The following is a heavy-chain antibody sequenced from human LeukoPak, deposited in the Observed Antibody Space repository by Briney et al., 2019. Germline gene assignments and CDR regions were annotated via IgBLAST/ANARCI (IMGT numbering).Heavy chain of an antibody. CDR1: GFTFSTYA. V-gene: IGHV3-23*01. D-gene: IGHD6-19*01. CDR2: IRPDGDRT. J-gene: IGHJ4*02. Sequence: AGGSLRLSCAASGFTFSTYAITWVRQGPGKGLEWVSAIRPDGDRTYYANSVRGRFTISRGNSKDTVYLQINGLRVEDTAVYYCAREQSGTRGWYTVDYWGQGTLVTVSS. CDR3: AREQSGTRGWYTVDY.